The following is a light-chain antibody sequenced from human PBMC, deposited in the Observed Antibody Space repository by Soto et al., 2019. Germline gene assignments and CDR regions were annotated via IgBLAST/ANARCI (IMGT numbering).Light chain of an antibody. J-gene: IGLJ3*02. Sequence: QSALTQPASVSGSPGQSITISCTGTSNDVGGYDYVSWYQQHPGKVPKLMIYEVSNRPSGVSNRFSGSKSGNTASLTISGLQAEDEADYYCSSYTSSSRVFGGGTKLTVL. CDR1: SNDVGGYDY. V-gene: IGLV2-14*01. CDR2: EVS. CDR3: SSYTSSSRV.